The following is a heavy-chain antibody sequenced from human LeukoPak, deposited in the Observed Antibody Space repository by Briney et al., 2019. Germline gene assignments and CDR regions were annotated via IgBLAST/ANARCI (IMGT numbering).Heavy chain of an antibody. Sequence: SETLSLTCGVYGGSFSGYYWNWIRQSPGKGLEWIVEINHSGSSNYNPSLKSRVTMSVDTSQKQFSLRLTSVRAADTAVYYCARGRYLTTLGGAAAGFLDYWGQGTVVTVSS. D-gene: IGHD6-13*01. CDR2: INHSGSS. CDR1: GGSFSGYY. J-gene: IGHJ4*02. V-gene: IGHV4-34*01. CDR3: ARGRYLTTLGGAAAGFLDY.